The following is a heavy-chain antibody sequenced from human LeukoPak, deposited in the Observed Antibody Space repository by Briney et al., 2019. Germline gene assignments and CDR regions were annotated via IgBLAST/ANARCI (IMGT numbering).Heavy chain of an antibody. CDR2: IYPGDSDI. CDR3: ARQDGTGLYYFDY. CDR1: GYSFIFYW. D-gene: IGHD3-10*01. V-gene: IGHV5-51*01. J-gene: IGHJ4*02. Sequence: GESLKISCKGSGYSFIFYWIGWVRQVPGKGLEWMGIIYPGDSDIRYSPSFQGQVTISVDKSINTAYLQWSSLKASDTAIYYCARQDGTGLYYFDYWGQGTLVTVSS.